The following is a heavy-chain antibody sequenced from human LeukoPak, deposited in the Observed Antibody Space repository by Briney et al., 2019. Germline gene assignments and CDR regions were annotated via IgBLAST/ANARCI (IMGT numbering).Heavy chain of an antibody. CDR1: GFTFSSYG. Sequence: GGSLRLSCAASGFTFSSYGMHWVRQAPGKGLEWVAVIWYDGSNKYYADSVKGRFTISRDNSKNTLYLQMNSLRAEDTAVYYCAKVSRDGLVDAFDVWGQGTMVTVSS. CDR3: AKVSRDGLVDAFDV. CDR2: IWYDGSNK. J-gene: IGHJ3*01. V-gene: IGHV3-33*06. D-gene: IGHD5-24*01.